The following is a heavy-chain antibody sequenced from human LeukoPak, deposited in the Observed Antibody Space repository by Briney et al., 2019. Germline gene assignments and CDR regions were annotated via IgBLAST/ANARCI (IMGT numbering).Heavy chain of an antibody. CDR3: ATDGGNHNFNY. D-gene: IGHD1-14*01. V-gene: IGHV1-2*06. J-gene: IGHJ4*02. CDR1: GFTFTDYY. Sequence: ASVKVSCKASGFTFTDYYLHWVRQAPGPGLEWMGRIILNGGATNYAQKFQGRVTLTRDTSISTAYMELSRQTSDDTAVYYCATDGGNHNFNYWGQGTLVTVSS. CDR2: IILNGGAT.